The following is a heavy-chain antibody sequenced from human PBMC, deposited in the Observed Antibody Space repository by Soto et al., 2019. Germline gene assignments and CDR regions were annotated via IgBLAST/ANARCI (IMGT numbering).Heavy chain of an antibody. Sequence: SETLSLTCTVSGCSIGNSYWSRIWQSPGKGLEWIGYIYHSGSSNYNPSLKSRVSISVDTSKNQFSLKLSPVTAADTAVYYCARHSSSWPIFDYWGQGTLVTVS. CDR1: GCSIGNSY. CDR2: IYHSGSS. V-gene: IGHV4-59*08. D-gene: IGHD6-13*01. J-gene: IGHJ4*02. CDR3: ARHSSSWPIFDY.